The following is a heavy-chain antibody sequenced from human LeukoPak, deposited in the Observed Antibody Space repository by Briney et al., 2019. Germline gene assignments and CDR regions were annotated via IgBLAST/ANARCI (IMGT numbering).Heavy chain of an antibody. V-gene: IGHV4-34*01. CDR2: INHSGNT. Sequence: SETLSLTCAVYGGSFSAYFWTWIRQPPGKGLEWIGEINHSGNTNYNPSLKSRVTISVDTSKNQFSLKLRSVTAADTAVYYCARDASIVVVVVATFGAFDPWGQGTLVTVSS. CDR3: ARDASIVVVVVATFGAFDP. D-gene: IGHD2-15*01. J-gene: IGHJ5*02. CDR1: GGSFSAYF.